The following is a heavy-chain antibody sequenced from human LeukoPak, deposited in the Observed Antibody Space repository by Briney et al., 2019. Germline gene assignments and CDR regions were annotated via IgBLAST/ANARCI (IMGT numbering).Heavy chain of an antibody. Sequence: SETLSLTCTVSGGSISSYYWSWIRQPPGKGLEWIGSIYHSGSTYYNPSLKSRVTISVDTSKNQFSLKLSSVTAADTAVYYCARTCVPGSGYFDNDAFDIWGQGTMVTVSS. D-gene: IGHD3-22*01. CDR3: ARTCVPGSGYFDNDAFDI. CDR1: GGSISSYY. J-gene: IGHJ3*02. V-gene: IGHV4-59*08. CDR2: IYHSGST.